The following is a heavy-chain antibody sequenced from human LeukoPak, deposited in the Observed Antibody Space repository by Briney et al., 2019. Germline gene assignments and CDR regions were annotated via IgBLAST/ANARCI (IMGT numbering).Heavy chain of an antibody. CDR2: IIPIFGTA. V-gene: IGHV1-69*05. CDR3: ASVSELRTYYYDSSGRRDAFDI. D-gene: IGHD3-22*01. CDR1: GGTFRSYA. Sequence: ASVKVSXKASGGTFRSYAISWVRQAPGQGLEWMGRIIPIFGTANYAQKFQGRVTITTDESTSTAYMELSSLRSEDTAVYYCASVSELRTYYYDSSGRRDAFDIWGQGTMVTVSS. J-gene: IGHJ3*02.